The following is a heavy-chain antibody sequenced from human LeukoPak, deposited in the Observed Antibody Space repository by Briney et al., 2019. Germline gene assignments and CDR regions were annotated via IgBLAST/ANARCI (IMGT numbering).Heavy chain of an antibody. J-gene: IGHJ4*02. Sequence: SETLSLTCTVSGGSISSYYWSWIRQPPGKGLEWIGYIYYSGSTDYNPSLKSRVTISVDTSKNQFSLKLSSVTAADTAVYYCARSVGAAYYFDYWGQGTLVTVSS. D-gene: IGHD1-26*01. V-gene: IGHV4-59*01. CDR3: ARSVGAAYYFDY. CDR2: IYYSGST. CDR1: GGSISSYY.